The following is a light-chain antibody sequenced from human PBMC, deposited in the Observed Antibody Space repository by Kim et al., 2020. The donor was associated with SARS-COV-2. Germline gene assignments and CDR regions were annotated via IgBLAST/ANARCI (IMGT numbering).Light chain of an antibody. CDR3: QAWDSSTAV. Sequence: SVTPGQKASINCSGEKLGDKYACWYQQKTGQSPVLVIYQDSKRTSGIPERFSGSNSGNTATLTISGTQAMDEADYYCQAWDSSTAVFGGGTQLTVL. CDR2: QDS. V-gene: IGLV3-1*01. CDR1: KLGDKY. J-gene: IGLJ3*02.